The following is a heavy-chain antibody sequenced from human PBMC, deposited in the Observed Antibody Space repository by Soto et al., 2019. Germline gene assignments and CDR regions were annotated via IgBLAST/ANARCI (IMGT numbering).Heavy chain of an antibody. V-gene: IGHV4-31*03. J-gene: IGHJ6*02. CDR2: NYYSGDT. D-gene: IGHD2-15*01. CDR3: AREWSGGRRDGNPDKYYGMDV. CDR1: GGSISSGSFY. Sequence: QVQLQESGPGLVKPSQPLSLTCTVSGGSISSGSFYWTWISQHPGTGLEFIGYNYYSGDTYYNPSLRSRVIISLDTSKNQFSLRLNSVTAADTAVYYCAREWSGGRRDGNPDKYYGMDVWGQGTKVTVSS.